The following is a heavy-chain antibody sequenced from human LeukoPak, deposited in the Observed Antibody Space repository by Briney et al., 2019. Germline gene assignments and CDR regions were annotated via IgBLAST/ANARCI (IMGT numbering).Heavy chain of an antibody. Sequence: GGSLRLSCAASGFTFSSYWMSWVRQAPGKGLVWVSRIDTDGSSTNYADSVKGRFTISRGNAKNSLYLQMNSLRAEDTAVYYCARESSYGHPDYWGQGTLVTVSS. CDR3: ARESSYGHPDY. CDR2: IDTDGSST. D-gene: IGHD5-18*01. CDR1: GFTFSSYW. J-gene: IGHJ4*02. V-gene: IGHV3-74*01.